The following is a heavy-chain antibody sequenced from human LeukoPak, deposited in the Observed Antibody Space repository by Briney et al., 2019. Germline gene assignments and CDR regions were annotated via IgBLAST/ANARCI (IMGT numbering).Heavy chain of an antibody. CDR3: ARGGGAGTLDVGFDY. Sequence: PGGSLRLSCAASGFTFSSYDMHWVRQATGKGLEWVSAIGTAGDTYYPGSVKGRFTISRENAKNSLYLQMNSLRAGDTAVYYCARGGGAGTLDVGFDYWGQGTLVTVSS. CDR1: GFTFSSYD. J-gene: IGHJ4*02. CDR2: IGTAGDT. V-gene: IGHV3-13*01. D-gene: IGHD6-19*01.